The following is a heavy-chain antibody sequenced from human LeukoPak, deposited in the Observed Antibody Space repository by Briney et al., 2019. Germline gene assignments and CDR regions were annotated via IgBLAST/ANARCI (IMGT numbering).Heavy chain of an antibody. Sequence: ASVKVSCKASGYTFTGYYMHWVRQAPGQGLEWMGWINPNSGGTNYAQKFQGRVTMTRDTSISTAYMELSRLRSDETAVYYWARDLYWGGGRDLQQGYWGQGTLVTVSS. D-gene: IGHD3-16*01. CDR1: GYTFTGYY. V-gene: IGHV1-2*02. CDR2: INPNSGGT. J-gene: IGHJ4*02. CDR3: ARDLYWGGGRDLQQGY.